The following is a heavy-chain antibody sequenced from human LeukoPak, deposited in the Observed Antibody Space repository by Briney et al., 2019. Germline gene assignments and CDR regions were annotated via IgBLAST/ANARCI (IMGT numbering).Heavy chain of an antibody. V-gene: IGHV4-39*07. D-gene: IGHD3-22*01. CDR1: GGSISTSNYY. CDR3: ARVLFPNYYDSSGYPIGPGHDAFDI. J-gene: IGHJ3*02. Sequence: PSETLSLTCTVSGGSISTSNYYWGWIRQPPEKGLEWIGNIFYSGSTYYSPSVKSRVTISLDTSRNQFSLKLNSVTAADTAVYYCARVLFPNYYDSSGYPIGPGHDAFDIWGQGTMVTVSS. CDR2: IFYSGST.